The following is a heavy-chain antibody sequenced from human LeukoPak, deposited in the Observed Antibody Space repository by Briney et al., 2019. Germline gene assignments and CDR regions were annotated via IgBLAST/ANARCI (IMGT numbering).Heavy chain of an antibody. CDR3: AKAVNYDILTGYYHGRVIYGMDV. D-gene: IGHD3-9*01. V-gene: IGHV3-23*01. J-gene: IGHJ6*02. CDR2: ISGSGGST. Sequence: GGSLRLSCAASGFTFSSYAMSWVRQAPGKGLEWVSAISGSGGSTYYADSVKGRFTISRDNSKNTLYLQMNSLRAEDTAVYYCAKAVNYDILTGYYHGRVIYGMDVWGQGTTVTVSS. CDR1: GFTFSSYA.